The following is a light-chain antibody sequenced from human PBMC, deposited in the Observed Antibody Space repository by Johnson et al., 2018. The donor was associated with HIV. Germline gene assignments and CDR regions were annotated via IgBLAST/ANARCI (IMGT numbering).Light chain of an antibody. V-gene: IGLV1-51*01. CDR1: SSNIGNNY. CDR3: GTWDSSLSAAGV. J-gene: IGLJ1*01. Sequence: QSVLTQPPSVSAAPGQKVTISCSGSSSNIGNNYVSWYQQLPGTAPKLLIYDNNKRPSGIPDRFSGSKSGTSATLGITGLQTGDEADYYCGTWDSSLSAAGVFGTGT. CDR2: DNN.